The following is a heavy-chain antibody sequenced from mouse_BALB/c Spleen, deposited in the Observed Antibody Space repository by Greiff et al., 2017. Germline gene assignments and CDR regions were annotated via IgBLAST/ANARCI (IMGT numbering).Heavy chain of an antibody. V-gene: IGHV5-6-5*01. Sequence: EVKLMESGGGLVKPGGSLKLSCAASGFTFSSYAMSWVRQTPEKRLEWVASISSGGSTYYPDSVKGRFTISRDNARNILYLQMSSLRSEDTAMYYCARCPYYFYAMDYWGQGTSVTVSS. CDR2: ISSGGST. CDR3: ARCPYYFYAMDY. D-gene: IGHD1-1*01. J-gene: IGHJ4*01. CDR1: GFTFSSYA.